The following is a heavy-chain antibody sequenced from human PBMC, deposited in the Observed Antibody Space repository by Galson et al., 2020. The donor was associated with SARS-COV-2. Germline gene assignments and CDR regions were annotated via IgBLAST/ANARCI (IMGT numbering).Heavy chain of an antibody. CDR3: ARDRGITGTTSGDY. CDR2: ISSSSSYI. CDR1: GFTFSSYS. J-gene: IGHJ4*02. V-gene: IGHV3-21*01. D-gene: IGHD1-7*01. Sequence: RGSLRLSCAASGFTFSSYSMNWVRQAPGKGLEWVSSISSSSSYIYYADSVKGRFTISRDNAKNSLYLQMNSLRAEDTAVYYCARDRGITGTTSGDYWGQGTLVTVSS.